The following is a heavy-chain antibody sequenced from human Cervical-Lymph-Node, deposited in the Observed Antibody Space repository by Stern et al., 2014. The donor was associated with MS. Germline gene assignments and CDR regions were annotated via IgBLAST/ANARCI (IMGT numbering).Heavy chain of an antibody. J-gene: IGHJ4*02. V-gene: IGHV3-23*04. CDR3: AKLVQSDSYYDSSGYYRKNYFDY. CDR1: GFTFNSYA. Sequence: EVQLEESGGGLVQPGGSLRLSCAASGFTFNSYAMNWVRQAPGKGLEWVSAISGSGSGTYNADSVKGRFTISRDNSKNTLYLQMNSLRAEDTAVYYCAKLVQSDSYYDSSGYYRKNYFDYWGQGTLVTVSS. CDR2: ISGSGSGT. D-gene: IGHD3-22*01.